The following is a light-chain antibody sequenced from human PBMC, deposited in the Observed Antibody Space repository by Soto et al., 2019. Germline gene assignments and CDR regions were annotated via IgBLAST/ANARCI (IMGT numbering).Light chain of an antibody. CDR2: DAS. J-gene: IGKJ5*01. CDR1: QSVSSY. CDR3: QQYNNWPRIT. Sequence: EIVLTQSPATLSLYPGERATLSCRASQSVSSYLAWYQQKPGQAPRILIYDASTRATGIPARFSGSGSGTEFTLTISSLQSEDFAVYYCQQYNNWPRITFGQGTRLEIK. V-gene: IGKV3-15*01.